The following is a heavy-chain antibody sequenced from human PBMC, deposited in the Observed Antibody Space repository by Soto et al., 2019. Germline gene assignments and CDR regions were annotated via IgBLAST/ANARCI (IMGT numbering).Heavy chain of an antibody. V-gene: IGHV4-61*01. CDR3: ARTTAVPNTLRSRYFFDY. J-gene: IGHJ4*02. Sequence: ETLSLTCSVSGGSVSNKTYYWSWIRQPQGKGLEWIGYVYYSGTTNYNPSLKSRVTISVDLSKNQFSLRLSTVTTADTALYYCARTTAVPNTLRSRYFFDYWGQGTLVTVSS. CDR2: VYYSGTT. CDR1: GGSVSNKTYY. D-gene: IGHD4-17*01.